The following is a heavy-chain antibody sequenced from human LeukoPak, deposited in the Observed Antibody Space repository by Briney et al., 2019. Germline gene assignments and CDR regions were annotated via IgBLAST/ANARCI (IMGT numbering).Heavy chain of an antibody. Sequence: ASVKVSCKASGGIFSSYAISWVRQAPGQGLEWMGGIIPIFGTANYAQKFQGRVTITTDESTSTAYMELSSLRSEDTAVYYCARARSVGSSLVDYWGQGTLVTVSS. D-gene: IGHD1-26*01. CDR3: ARARSVGSSLVDY. V-gene: IGHV1-69*05. J-gene: IGHJ4*02. CDR2: IIPIFGTA. CDR1: GGIFSSYA.